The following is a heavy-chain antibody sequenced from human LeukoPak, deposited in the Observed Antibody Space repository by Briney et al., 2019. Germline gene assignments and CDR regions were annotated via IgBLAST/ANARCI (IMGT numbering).Heavy chain of an antibody. D-gene: IGHD2-2*02. Sequence: PGGSLRLSWAASGFTFSTYAMSWVRQAPGKGLEWVSTISGSGGTTYYADSVKGRFTISRDNSKNTLYLQMNSLRAEDTAVYYCAKVKYCSSTSCYRSPNWFDPWGQGTLVTVSS. CDR3: AKVKYCSSTSCYRSPNWFDP. CDR1: GFTFSTYA. CDR2: ISGSGGTT. J-gene: IGHJ5*02. V-gene: IGHV3-23*01.